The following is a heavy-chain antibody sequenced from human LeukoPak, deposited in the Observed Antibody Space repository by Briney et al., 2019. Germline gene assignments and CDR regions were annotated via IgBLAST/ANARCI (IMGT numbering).Heavy chain of an antibody. Sequence: KFQGRVTITRDTSASTAYMELSSLRSEDRAVYYCARDLPFDYWGQGTLVTVSS. J-gene: IGHJ4*02. V-gene: IGHV1-3*01. CDR3: ARDLPFDY.